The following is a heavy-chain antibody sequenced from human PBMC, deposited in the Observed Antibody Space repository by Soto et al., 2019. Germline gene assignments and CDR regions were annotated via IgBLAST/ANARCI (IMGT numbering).Heavy chain of an antibody. CDR3: ARLGAYYQSLDP. CDR2: IYYSGST. J-gene: IGHJ5*02. V-gene: IGHV4-61*01. Sequence: SETLSLTCTVSGGSVSSGSYYWSWIRQPPGKGLEWIGYIYYSGSTNYNPSLKSRVTISVDTSKNQFSLKLSSVTAADTAVYYCARLGAYYQSLDPWGQGTLVTVSS. D-gene: IGHD2-21*01. CDR1: GGSVSSGSYY.